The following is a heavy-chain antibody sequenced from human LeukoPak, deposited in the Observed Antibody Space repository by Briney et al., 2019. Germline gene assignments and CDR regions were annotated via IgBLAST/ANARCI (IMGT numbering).Heavy chain of an antibody. D-gene: IGHD3-22*01. V-gene: IGHV1-18*01. CDR3: ARGRHNYYDSSGYLL. J-gene: IGHJ4*02. Sequence: GASVKVSCKASGGTFSSYAISWVRQAPGQGLEWMGWISAYNGNTNYAQKLQGRVTMTTDTSTSTAYMELRSLRSDDTAVYYCARGRHNYYDSSGYLLWGQGTLVTVSS. CDR2: ISAYNGNT. CDR1: GGTFSSYA.